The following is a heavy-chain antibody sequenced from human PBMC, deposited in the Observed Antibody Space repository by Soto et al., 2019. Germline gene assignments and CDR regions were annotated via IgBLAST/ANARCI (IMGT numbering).Heavy chain of an antibody. Sequence: EVQLVESGGGLVKPGGSLRLSCAASGFTFSNAWMSWVRQAPGKGLEWVGRIKSKTDGGTTDYAALVKGRFTISRDESPNTLSLQMTGLKAADTAVYSRTIDLSSRASLAWGQGTLVTVSS. D-gene: IGHD2-15*01. CDR1: GFTFSNAW. CDR2: IKSKTDGGTT. CDR3: TIDLSSRASLA. J-gene: IGHJ1*01. V-gene: IGHV3-15*01.